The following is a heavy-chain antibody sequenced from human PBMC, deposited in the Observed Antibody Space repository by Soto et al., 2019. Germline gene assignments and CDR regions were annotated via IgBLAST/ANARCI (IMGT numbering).Heavy chain of an antibody. D-gene: IGHD3-10*01. CDR3: AHEGFGSDNWFDA. CDR2: IYWNDEK. J-gene: IGHJ5*02. Sequence: QITLKESGPTLVTPTQTLTLTCTFSGFSLTTTGLGVAWIRQHPGKALEWLALIYWNDEKRYRPSLRSRLTITKDTSKNQVVLTMTDMDPVDTATYFCAHEGFGSDNWFDAWGQGALVIVSS. V-gene: IGHV2-5*01. CDR1: GFSLTTTGLG.